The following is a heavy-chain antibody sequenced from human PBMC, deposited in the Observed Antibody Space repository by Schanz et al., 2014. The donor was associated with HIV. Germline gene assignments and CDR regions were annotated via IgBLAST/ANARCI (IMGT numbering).Heavy chain of an antibody. V-gene: IGHV3-23*01. D-gene: IGHD2-15*01. CDR1: GFSFSNSA. CDR2: ISGSGGSK. CDR3: ALSRPSGYGGSWYFDL. Sequence: EVQLLESGGGLVLSGGPLRLSCAASGFSFSNSAMTWVRQAPGKGPEWVSAISGSGGSKYYADSVKGRFTISRDNSKNRVYLQVNSLRVEDTAVYYCALSRPSGYGGSWYFDLWGRGTLVAVSS. J-gene: IGHJ2*01.